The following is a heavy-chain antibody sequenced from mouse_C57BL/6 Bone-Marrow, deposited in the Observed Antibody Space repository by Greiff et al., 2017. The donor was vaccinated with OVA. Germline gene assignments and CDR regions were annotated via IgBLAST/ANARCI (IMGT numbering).Heavy chain of an antibody. V-gene: IGHV5-4*01. CDR3: ARDPSTMITTGVAY. CDR2: ISDGGSYT. CDR1: GFTFSSYA. Sequence: EVQLVESGGGLVKPGGSLKLSCAASGFTFSSYAMSWVRQTPEKRLEWVATISDGGSYTYYPDNVKGRFTISRDNAKNNLYLQMSHLKSEDTAMYYCARDPSTMITTGVAYWGQGTLVTVSA. J-gene: IGHJ3*01. D-gene: IGHD2-4*01.